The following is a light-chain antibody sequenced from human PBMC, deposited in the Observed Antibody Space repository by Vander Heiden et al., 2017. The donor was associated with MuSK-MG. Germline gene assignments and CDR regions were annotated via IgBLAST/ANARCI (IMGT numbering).Light chain of an antibody. CDR1: QDISNY. CDR3: QQYNYLPRT. J-gene: IGKJ2*01. V-gene: IGKV1-33*01. Sequence: DIEMTQSPSSLSASVGDRVTITCQASQDISNYLSWYQQKPGRAPKLLIYDASSLKTGVPSRFSGGGSGTDFSFTISSLQPEDIATYYCQQYNYLPRTFGQGTKLXIK. CDR2: DAS.